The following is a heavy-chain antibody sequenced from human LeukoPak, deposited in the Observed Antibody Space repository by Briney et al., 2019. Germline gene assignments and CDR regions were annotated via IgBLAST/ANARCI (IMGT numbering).Heavy chain of an antibody. J-gene: IGHJ3*02. V-gene: IGHV4-30-2*01. Sequence: LRLSCAASGFTFDDYAMHWVRQPPGKGLEWIGYIYHSGSTYYNPSLKSRVTISVDRSKNQFSLKLSSVTAADTAVYYCARSLEVGDAFDIWGQGTMVTVSS. CDR2: IYHSGST. D-gene: IGHD1-26*01. CDR1: GFTFDDYA. CDR3: ARSLEVGDAFDI.